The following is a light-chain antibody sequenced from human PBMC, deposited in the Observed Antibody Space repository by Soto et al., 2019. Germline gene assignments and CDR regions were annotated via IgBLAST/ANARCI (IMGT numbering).Light chain of an antibody. CDR2: DVS. CDR3: CSYAGSDTSV. V-gene: IGLV2-11*01. Sequence: QSALTQPRSVSGSPGQSVTISCTGTSRDVGTYNYVSWYQQHPGKAPKLMIYDVSQRPSGVPDRFSGSKSGNTASLTISWLKAEDESDYYCCSYAGSDTSVFGEGTKVTVL. J-gene: IGLJ2*01. CDR1: SRDVGTYNY.